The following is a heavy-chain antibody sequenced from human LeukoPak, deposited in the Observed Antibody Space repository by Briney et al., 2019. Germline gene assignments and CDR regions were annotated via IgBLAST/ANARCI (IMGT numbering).Heavy chain of an antibody. CDR1: GFTFDDYG. CDR3: VKDSNYDFWSGYYKGFDN. V-gene: IGHV3-20*04. Sequence: GGSLRLSCAASGFTSGFTFDDYGMNWVRQVPGKGLEWVSGISRDGGRTGYADTVQGRFTIARDNSRNSLHLQMNSLRVEDTAFYYCVKDSNYDFWSGYYKGFDNWGQGTLVTVSS. D-gene: IGHD3-3*01. J-gene: IGHJ4*02. CDR2: ISRDGGRT.